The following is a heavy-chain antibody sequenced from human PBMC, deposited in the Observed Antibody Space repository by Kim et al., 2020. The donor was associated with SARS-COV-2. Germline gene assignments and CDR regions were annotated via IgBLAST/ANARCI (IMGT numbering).Heavy chain of an antibody. D-gene: IGHD6-13*01. CDR1: GGSISSYY. J-gene: IGHJ6*03. Sequence: SETLSLTCTVSGGSISSYYWSWIRQPPGKGLEWIGYIYYSGSTNYNPSLKSRVTISVDTSKNQFSLKLSSVTAADTAVYYCARDLRGYSSSWYHYYYMDVWGKGTTVTVSS. CDR2: IYYSGST. V-gene: IGHV4-59*01. CDR3: ARDLRGYSSSWYHYYYMDV.